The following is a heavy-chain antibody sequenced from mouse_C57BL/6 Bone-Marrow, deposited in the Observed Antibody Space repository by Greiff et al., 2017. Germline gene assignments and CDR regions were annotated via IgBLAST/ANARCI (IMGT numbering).Heavy chain of an antibody. Sequence: QLQQSGPELVKPGASVKISCKASGYTFTDYYMNWVKQSHGKSLEWIGDINPNNGGTSYNQKFKGKATLTVDKSSSTAYMELRSLTSEDSAVYYCARGGYSNHFDYWGQGTTLTVSS. V-gene: IGHV1-26*01. CDR2: INPNNGGT. D-gene: IGHD2-5*01. CDR1: GYTFTDYY. CDR3: ARGGYSNHFDY. J-gene: IGHJ2*01.